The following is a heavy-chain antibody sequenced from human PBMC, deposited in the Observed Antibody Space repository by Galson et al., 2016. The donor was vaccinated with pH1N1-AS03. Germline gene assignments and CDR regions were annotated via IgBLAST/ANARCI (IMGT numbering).Heavy chain of an antibody. Sequence: QSGAEVKKPGDSLKISCKASGYTFSNFGMSWVRQAPGQGLEWMGWISPQNGNTQYAQRLEGRVTMTTDTSTSTAYMELWSPTYDDTAVYYCARAAPFDPWGQGTLVIVSS. CDR3: ARAAPFDP. D-gene: IGHD2-15*01. V-gene: IGHV1-18*04. CDR2: ISPQNGNT. CDR1: GYTFSNFG. J-gene: IGHJ5*02.